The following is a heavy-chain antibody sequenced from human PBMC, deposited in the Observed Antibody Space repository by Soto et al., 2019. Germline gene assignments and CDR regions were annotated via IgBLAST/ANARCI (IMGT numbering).Heavy chain of an antibody. CDR2: IYHSGST. CDR1: KDSICRSKW. D-gene: IGHD2-21*02. V-gene: IGHV4-4*02. Sequence: TCAVSKDSICRSKWYRCINQPPGKGLEWIGEIYHSGSTNYNPSLKSRVTISVDTSKNQFSLKMNSVTAADTAVYYCASYLWGYCGVDCYPMDVWGQGTTFSV. J-gene: IGHJ6*02. CDR3: ASYLWGYCGVDCYPMDV.